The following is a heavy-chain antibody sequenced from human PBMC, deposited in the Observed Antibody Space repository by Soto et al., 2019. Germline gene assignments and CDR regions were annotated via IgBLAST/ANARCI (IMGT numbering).Heavy chain of an antibody. J-gene: IGHJ4*02. Sequence: QITLKEAGPTLVKPIQTRTLTCSFSGFSLITSGVGVGWIRQPPGKALEWLALIYWDDDTGYSTSLRNRLTITKDTSRNQVVLTMTNMDPADTATYYCAHTMAPRIFDSWGQGTLVTVSS. CDR1: GFSLITSGVG. CDR3: AHTMAPRIFDS. CDR2: IYWDDDT. V-gene: IGHV2-5*02.